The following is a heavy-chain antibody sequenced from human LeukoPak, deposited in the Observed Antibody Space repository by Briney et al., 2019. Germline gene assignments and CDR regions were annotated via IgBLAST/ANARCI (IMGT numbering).Heavy chain of an antibody. CDR2: IYPGDSDT. J-gene: IGHJ6*02. D-gene: IGHD6-13*01. CDR3: ARHKWAAGTTRHYYYGMDV. Sequence: GESLKISCKGSGYSFTSYWIGWVRQMPGKGLEWMGIIYPGDSDTRYSPSFQGQVTISADKSISTAYLQWSSLKASDTAMYYCARHKWAAGTTRHYYYGMDVWGQGTTVIVSS. CDR1: GYSFTSYW. V-gene: IGHV5-51*01.